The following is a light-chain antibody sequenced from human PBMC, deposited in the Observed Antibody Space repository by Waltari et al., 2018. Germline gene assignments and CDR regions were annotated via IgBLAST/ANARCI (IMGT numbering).Light chain of an antibody. CDR1: RDISTW. Sequence: DIQMTQSPSSVSASVGDGVTITCRASRDISTWLAWYQQKPGKTPNPLICDGYTLQSGVPSRFSGSGSGTVFTLTISSLQPEDFATYYCQQAHSFPITFGQGTRLEIK. CDR3: QQAHSFPIT. V-gene: IGKV1-12*01. J-gene: IGKJ5*01. CDR2: DGY.